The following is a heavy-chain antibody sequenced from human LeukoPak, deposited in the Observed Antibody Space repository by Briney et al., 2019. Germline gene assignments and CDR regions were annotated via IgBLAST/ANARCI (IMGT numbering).Heavy chain of an antibody. CDR1: GGTFSSYA. D-gene: IGHD3-22*01. CDR2: IIPIFGAA. J-gene: IGHJ4*02. V-gene: IGHV1-69*05. Sequence: SVKVSCKASGGTFSSYAISWARQAPGPGLEWMGGIIPIFGAANYAQKFQGRVTITTDESTSTAYMELSSLRSEDTAVYYCARHYYYDSSGYYFDYWGQGTLVTVSS. CDR3: ARHYYYDSSGYYFDY.